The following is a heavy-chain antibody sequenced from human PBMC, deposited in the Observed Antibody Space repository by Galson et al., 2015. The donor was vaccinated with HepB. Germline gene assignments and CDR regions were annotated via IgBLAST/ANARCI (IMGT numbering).Heavy chain of an antibody. J-gene: IGHJ4*02. V-gene: IGHV3-15*01. CDR1: GFTFSNAW. CDR3: TTDSPYSSSSWVQPFDY. CDR2: IKSKTDGGTT. Sequence: SLRLSCAASGFTFSNAWMSWVRQAPGKGLEWVGRIKSKTDGGTTDYAAPVKGRFTISRDDSKNTLYLQMNSLKTEDTAVYYCTTDSPYSSSSWVQPFDYWGQGTLVTVSS. D-gene: IGHD6-6*01.